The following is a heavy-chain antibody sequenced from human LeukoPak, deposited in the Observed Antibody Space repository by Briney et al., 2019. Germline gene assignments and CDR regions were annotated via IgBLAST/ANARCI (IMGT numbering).Heavy chain of an antibody. Sequence: SETLSLTCTVSGGSISSSSYFWGLIREPPGKGLEWIGSIYYSGSTYYNPSLKSRVTISIDTSKNQFSLNLSSVTAADMAVYYCARHNGAAAGPVYWGQGTLVTVSS. D-gene: IGHD6-13*01. V-gene: IGHV4-39*01. J-gene: IGHJ4*02. CDR1: GGSISSSSYF. CDR3: ARHNGAAAGPVY. CDR2: IYYSGST.